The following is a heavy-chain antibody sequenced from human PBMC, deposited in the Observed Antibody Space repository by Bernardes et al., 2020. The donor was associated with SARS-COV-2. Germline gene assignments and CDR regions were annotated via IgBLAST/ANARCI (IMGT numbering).Heavy chain of an antibody. CDR2: ITSSSSYK. Sequence: GGSLRLSCAASEFTFSSYAMSWVRQAPGKGLEWVSSITSSSSYKYYADSVKGRFTISRDNAKNSLYLQMNSLRAEDTAVYFCSRESDWSYVCDYWRQGTLVTVSS. CDR3: SRESDWSYVCDY. D-gene: IGHD1-7*01. V-gene: IGHV3-21*01. CDR1: EFTFSSYA. J-gene: IGHJ4*02.